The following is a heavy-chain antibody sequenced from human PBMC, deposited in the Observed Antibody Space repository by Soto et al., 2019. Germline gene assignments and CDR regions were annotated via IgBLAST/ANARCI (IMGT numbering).Heavy chain of an antibody. J-gene: IGHJ6*02. Sequence: SVKVSCKASGGTFSSYAISWVRQAPGQGLEWMGGIIPIFGTANYAQKFQGGVTITADKSTSTAYMELSSLRSEDTAVYYCASPYSYGPPYYYGMDVWGQGTTVTVSS. CDR1: GGTFSSYA. CDR2: IIPIFGTA. D-gene: IGHD3-10*01. CDR3: ASPYSYGPPYYYGMDV. V-gene: IGHV1-69*06.